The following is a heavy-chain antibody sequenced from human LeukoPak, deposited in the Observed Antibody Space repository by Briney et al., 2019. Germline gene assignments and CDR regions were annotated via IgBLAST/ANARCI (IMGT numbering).Heavy chain of an antibody. J-gene: IGHJ4*02. CDR2: ISSGSSTI. CDR1: GFTFSSYS. CDR3: ARDYYFDY. Sequence: PGGSLRLSCAASGFTFSSYSMNWVRQAPGKGLEWVSYISSGSSTIYYADSVRGRFTISRDNAENSLYLQMNSLRDDDTAVYYCARDYYFDYWGQGTLVTVSS. V-gene: IGHV3-48*02.